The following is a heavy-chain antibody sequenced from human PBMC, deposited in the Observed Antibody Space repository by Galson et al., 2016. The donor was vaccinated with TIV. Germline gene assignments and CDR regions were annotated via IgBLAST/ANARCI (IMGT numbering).Heavy chain of an antibody. CDR1: GGTFSNCA. CDR3: ARGTEVGATAYWYFDL. J-gene: IGHJ2*01. D-gene: IGHD1-26*01. Sequence: SVKVSCKASGGTFSNCAISWVRQAPGQGLEWMGRIIPILGIANYAEKIQGRATITSDKSTSTAYMELSSLRSDDTAVYYCARGTEVGATAYWYFDLWGRGTLVTVPS. V-gene: IGHV1-69*04. CDR2: IIPILGIA.